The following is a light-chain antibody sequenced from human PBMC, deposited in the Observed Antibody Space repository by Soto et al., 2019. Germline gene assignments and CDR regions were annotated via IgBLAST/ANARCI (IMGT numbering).Light chain of an antibody. CDR3: QQRHNWPIT. V-gene: IGKV3-11*01. CDR1: QGIGDT. CDR2: DAF. J-gene: IGKJ5*01. Sequence: EVVMMQSPATLSVSPGEGATLSCRASQGIGDTLAWYQHKPGQAPRLLIYDAFSRAPGIPARFSGGGSGTDFTLTISSLEPEDFGVYYCQQRHNWPITFGQGTRLEIK.